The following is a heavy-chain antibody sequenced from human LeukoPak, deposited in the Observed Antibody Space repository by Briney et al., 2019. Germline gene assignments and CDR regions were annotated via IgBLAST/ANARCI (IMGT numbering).Heavy chain of an antibody. CDR2: IYTSGST. CDR1: GGSISSGSYY. Sequence: PSQTLSLTCTVSGGSISSGSYYWSWIRQPAGKGLEWIGRIYTSGSTNYNPSLKSRVTISVDTSKNQFSLKLSSVTAADTAVYYCARDQGWYYDSSWVFDYWGQGTLVTVSS. D-gene: IGHD3-22*01. CDR3: ARDQGWYYDSSWVFDY. V-gene: IGHV4-61*02. J-gene: IGHJ4*02.